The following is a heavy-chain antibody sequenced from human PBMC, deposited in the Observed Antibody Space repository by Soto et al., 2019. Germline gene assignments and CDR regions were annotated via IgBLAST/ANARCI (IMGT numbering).Heavy chain of an antibody. CDR2: ISSSSSYT. CDR3: ARDSIAPGSCAD. CDR1: GFTFSDYY. D-gene: IGHD6-6*01. J-gene: IGHJ4*02. V-gene: IGHV3-11*06. Sequence: GGSLRLSCAASGFTFSDYYMSWIRQAPGKGLEWVSYISSSSSYTNYADSVKGRFTISRDNAKNSLYLQMNSLRAEDTAVYYCARDSIAPGSCADWGQGTLVTVSS.